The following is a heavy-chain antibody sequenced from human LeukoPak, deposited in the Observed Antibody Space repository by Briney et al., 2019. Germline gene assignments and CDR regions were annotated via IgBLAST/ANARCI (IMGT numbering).Heavy chain of an antibody. CDR1: GFTFSSYA. CDR2: ISGSGGST. J-gene: IGHJ4*02. Sequence: GGSLRLSCAASGFTFSSYAMSWVRQAPGKGLEWVSAISGSGGSTYYADSVKGRFTISRDNSKNTLYLQMNSLRAEDTAVYYCAKDAGATTAESAREPIDYWGQGTLVTVSS. CDR3: AKDAGATTAESAREPIDY. D-gene: IGHD1-26*01. V-gene: IGHV3-23*01.